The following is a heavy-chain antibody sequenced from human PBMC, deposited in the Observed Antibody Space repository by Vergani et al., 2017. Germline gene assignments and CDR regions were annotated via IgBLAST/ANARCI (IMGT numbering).Heavy chain of an antibody. J-gene: IGHJ4*02. CDR2: ISSSSSTI. D-gene: IGHD2-21*02. Sequence: VQLVESGGGVVQPGRSLRLSCAASGFTFSSYGMNWVRQAPGKGLEWVSYISSSSSTIYYADSVKGRFTISRDNAKNSLYLQMNSLRAEDTAVYYCAGGIVVVTSRFHYWGQGTLVTVSS. CDR1: GFTFSSYG. CDR3: AGGIVVVTSRFHY. V-gene: IGHV3-48*01.